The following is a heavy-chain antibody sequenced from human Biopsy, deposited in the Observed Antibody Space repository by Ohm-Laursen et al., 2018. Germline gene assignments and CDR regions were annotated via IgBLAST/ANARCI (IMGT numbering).Heavy chain of an antibody. Sequence: SDTLSLTRSVSGGSVGDYFLSWIRLVPGKRPEWIGYTYYRGTSENNPSLRSRVTTSVDISRNQFFLNMKSVTGADTAVYYCAAFPFSGGPAFDIWGQGTTVIVSS. V-gene: IGHV4-59*02. CDR2: TYYRGTS. CDR1: GGSVGDYF. CDR3: AAFPFSGGPAFDI. J-gene: IGHJ3*02. D-gene: IGHD2/OR15-2a*01.